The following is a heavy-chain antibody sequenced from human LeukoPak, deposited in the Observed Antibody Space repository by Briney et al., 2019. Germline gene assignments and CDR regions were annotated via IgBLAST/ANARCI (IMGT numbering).Heavy chain of an antibody. CDR3: ARRHYDFWSGYYDAFDI. CDR2: IYPGDSDT. CDR1: GYSFPSYW. V-gene: IGHV5-51*01. Sequence: GESLKISCKGSGYSFPSYWIGWVRQMPGKGLEWMGIIYPGDSDTRYSPSFQGQVTISADKSISTAYLQWSSLKASDTAMYYCARRHYDFWSGYYDAFDIWGQGTMVTVSS. J-gene: IGHJ3*02. D-gene: IGHD3-3*01.